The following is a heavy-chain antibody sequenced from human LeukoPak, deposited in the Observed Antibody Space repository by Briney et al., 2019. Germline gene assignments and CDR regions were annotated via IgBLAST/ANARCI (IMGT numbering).Heavy chain of an antibody. J-gene: IGHJ3*02. V-gene: IGHV3-30-3*01. CDR1: GFTFGSYA. Sequence: GGSLRLSCAASGFTFGSYAMHWVRQAPGKGLEWVAVISYDGSNKYYADSVKGRFTISRDNSKNTLYLQMNSLRAEDTAVYYCARENDAFDIWGQGTMVTVSS. CDR2: ISYDGSNK. CDR3: ARENDAFDI.